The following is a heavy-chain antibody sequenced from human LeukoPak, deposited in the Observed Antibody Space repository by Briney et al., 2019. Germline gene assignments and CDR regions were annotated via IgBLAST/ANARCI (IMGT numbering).Heavy chain of an antibody. J-gene: IGHJ3*02. CDR2: ISSSSSYI. CDR3: ARVRVTATTDAFDI. D-gene: IGHD2-21*02. CDR1: GFTFSSYS. Sequence: GGSLRLSCAASGFTFSSYSMNWVRQAPGKGLEWVSSISSSSSYIYYADSVKGRFTISRDNAKNSLYLQMNSLRAEDTAVYYCARVRVTATTDAFDIWGQGTMVTVSS. V-gene: IGHV3-21*01.